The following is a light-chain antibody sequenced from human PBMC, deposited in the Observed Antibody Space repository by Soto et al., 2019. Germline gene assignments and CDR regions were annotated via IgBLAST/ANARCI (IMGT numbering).Light chain of an antibody. V-gene: IGKV2-28*01. CDR1: QSLLHSNGYNY. J-gene: IGKJ2*01. CDR3: KQALQTSSYT. CDR2: LGS. Sequence: DIVMTQSPLSLPVTPGEPASISCRSSQSLLHSNGYNYLDWYLQKPGQSPQLLIYLGSNRASGVPDRYSGSGSGTDFTLKISRVEAEDVGVYYCKQALQTSSYTFGQGTKLEIK.